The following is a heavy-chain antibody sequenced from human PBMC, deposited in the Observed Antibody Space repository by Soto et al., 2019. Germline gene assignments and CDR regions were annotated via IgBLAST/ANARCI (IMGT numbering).Heavy chain of an antibody. CDR1: GDSVSSNSAA. Sequence: PSQTLSLTCAISGDSVSSNSAAWNWIRQSPSRGLEWLGRTYYRSKWYNDYAVSVKSRITINPDTSKNQFSLQLNSVTPEDTAVYYCARDSAFGGDTYYYYMDVWGKGTTVTVSS. CDR3: ARDSAFGGDTYYYYMDV. V-gene: IGHV6-1*01. D-gene: IGHD3-16*01. J-gene: IGHJ6*03. CDR2: TYYRSKWYN.